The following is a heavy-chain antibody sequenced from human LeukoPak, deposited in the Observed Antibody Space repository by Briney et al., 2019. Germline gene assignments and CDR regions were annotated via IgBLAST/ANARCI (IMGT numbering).Heavy chain of an antibody. CDR3: ARDQSSFWSGYYHHNWFDP. V-gene: IGHV1-8*03. D-gene: IGHD3-3*01. J-gene: IGHJ5*02. CDR1: GYTFTSYD. Sequence: GASVTVSCKASGYTFTSYDINWVRQATAQGLEWMGWMNPNSGNTGYAQKFQGRVTITRNTSISTAYMELSSLRSEDTAVYYCARDQSSFWSGYYHHNWFDPWGQGTLVTVSS. CDR2: MNPNSGNT.